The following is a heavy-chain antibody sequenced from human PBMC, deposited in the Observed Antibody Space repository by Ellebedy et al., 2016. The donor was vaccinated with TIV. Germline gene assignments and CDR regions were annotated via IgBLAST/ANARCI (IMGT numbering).Heavy chain of an antibody. D-gene: IGHD4-17*01. V-gene: IGHV3-7*03. CDR3: ATDGSYGDYLSPAHAFEM. Sequence: GESLKISCAASGFTFNSYWMSWVRQAPGKGLEWVANTNQDGSKRYYVDSVKGRFTISRDNAKTSLYLQINSLRAEDTAVYYCATDGSYGDYLSPAHAFEMWGQGTLVIVSS. J-gene: IGHJ3*02. CDR2: TNQDGSKR. CDR1: GFTFNSYW.